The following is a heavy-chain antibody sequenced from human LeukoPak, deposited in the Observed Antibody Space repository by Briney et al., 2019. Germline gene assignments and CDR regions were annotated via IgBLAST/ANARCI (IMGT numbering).Heavy chain of an antibody. D-gene: IGHD3-22*01. CDR2: ISSSGSTI. J-gene: IGHJ4*02. Sequence: PGGSLRLSCAASGFTFSDYYMSWIRQAPGKGLEWVSYISSSGSTIYYADSVKGRFTISRDNSKNTLYLQMNSLRAEDTAVYYCAREEDDYYDSSGSDGYWGQGTLVTVSS. CDR3: AREEDDYYDSSGSDGY. CDR1: GFTFSDYY. V-gene: IGHV3-11*04.